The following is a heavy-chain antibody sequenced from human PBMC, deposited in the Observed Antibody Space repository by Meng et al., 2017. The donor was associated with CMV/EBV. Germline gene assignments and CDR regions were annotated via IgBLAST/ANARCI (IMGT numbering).Heavy chain of an antibody. V-gene: IGHV4-34*03. Sequence: SDTLSLTCAVYGGSFSGYYWSSIRQPPGRGLEWLGEINHSGSTYYNPSLKSRITISVDTSKNQFSLKLSSVTAADTAVYYWRFYSSGWYYFDYWGQGTLVTVSS. CDR3: RFYSSGWYYFDY. D-gene: IGHD6-19*01. CDR1: GGSFSGYY. J-gene: IGHJ4*02. CDR2: INHSGST.